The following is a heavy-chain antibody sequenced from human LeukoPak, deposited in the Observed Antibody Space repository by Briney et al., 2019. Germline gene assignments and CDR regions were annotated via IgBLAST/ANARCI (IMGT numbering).Heavy chain of an antibody. D-gene: IGHD4-11*01. J-gene: IGHJ4*02. Sequence: GGSLRLSCAASGFTFSSYGMHWVRQAPGKGLEWVAVIWYDGSNKYYADSVKGRFTISRDNSKNTLYLQMNSLRAEDTAVYYCAKERNDYRTHLDYWGQGTLVNGSS. CDR1: GFTFSSYG. CDR3: AKERNDYRTHLDY. V-gene: IGHV3-33*06. CDR2: IWYDGSNK.